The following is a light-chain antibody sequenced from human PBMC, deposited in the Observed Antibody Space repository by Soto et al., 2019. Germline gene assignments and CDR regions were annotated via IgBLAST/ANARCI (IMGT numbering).Light chain of an antibody. Sequence: DIVMTQTPLSLSVTPGQPASISCKSSQSLLHSDGKTYLYWYLQKSGQAPRLLLYGASSRATGIPDRFRGSGSGTDFTLTISRLEPEDFAVYYCQQYGGLPTFGQGTKVDIK. V-gene: IGKV2-29*01. J-gene: IGKJ1*01. CDR2: GAS. CDR3: QQYGGLPT. CDR1: QSLLHSDGKTY.